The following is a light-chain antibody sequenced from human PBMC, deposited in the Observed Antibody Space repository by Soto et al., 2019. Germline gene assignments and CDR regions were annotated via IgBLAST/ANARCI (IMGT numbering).Light chain of an antibody. CDR1: QGVSSSY. Sequence: EIVLTQSPGTLSLSPGERATLPCRASQGVSSSYLAWSQQKPGQAPRLLIYGPSSRATGIPDRFSVSGSGTDFTLTISRLEPKDVAVDYCQDYGSSLFNFGPGTKVYSK. CDR2: GPS. CDR3: QDYGSSLFN. V-gene: IGKV3-20*01. J-gene: IGKJ3*01.